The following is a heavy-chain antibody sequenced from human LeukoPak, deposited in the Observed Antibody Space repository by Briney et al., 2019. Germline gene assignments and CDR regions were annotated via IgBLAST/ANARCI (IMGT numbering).Heavy chain of an antibody. CDR3: AKMQGYFDY. J-gene: IGHJ4*02. V-gene: IGHV3-23*01. Sequence: GGSLRLSCEASGLPFSNYGMSWVRQPPGKGLQWVSAITGDGTTTFYADSVKGRFTISRDNSKNMLYLQMSSLRAEDTAIYYCAKMQGYFDYWGQGTLVPVSS. CDR2: ITGDGTTT. CDR1: GLPFSNYG.